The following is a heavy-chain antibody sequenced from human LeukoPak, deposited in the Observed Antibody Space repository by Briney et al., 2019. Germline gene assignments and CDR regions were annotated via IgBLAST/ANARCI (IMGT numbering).Heavy chain of an antibody. CDR3: ARGTIAAAGYYYFDY. CDR2: IKQDGSEK. J-gene: IGHJ4*02. CDR1: GFTFSSYW. V-gene: IGHV3-7*04. Sequence: GGSLRLSCAASGFTFSSYWMSWVRQAPGKGLEWVANIKQDGSEKYYVDSVKGRFTISRDNAKDSLYLQMNSLRAEDAAVYYCARGTIAAAGYYYFDYWGQGTQVTVSS. D-gene: IGHD6-13*01.